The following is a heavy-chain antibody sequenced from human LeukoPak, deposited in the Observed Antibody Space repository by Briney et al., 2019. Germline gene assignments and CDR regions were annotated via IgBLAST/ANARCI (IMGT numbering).Heavy chain of an antibody. Sequence: ASVKVSCKASGGTFSSYAISWVRQAPGQGLEWMGRIIPILGIANYAQEFQGRVTITADKSTSTAYMELSSLRSEDTAVYYCVVAARPDYYYGMDVWGQGTTVTVSS. V-gene: IGHV1-69*04. CDR2: IIPILGIA. CDR1: GGTFSSYA. CDR3: VVAARPDYYYGMDV. J-gene: IGHJ6*02. D-gene: IGHD6-6*01.